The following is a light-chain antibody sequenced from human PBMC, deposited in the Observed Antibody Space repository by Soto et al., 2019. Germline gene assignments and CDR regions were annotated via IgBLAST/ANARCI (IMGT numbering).Light chain of an antibody. Sequence: EIVMTQSPATLSVSPGERVTLSCRSSQSVSNNVAWYQQKRGQAPRLLIYGASTRATGIPARFSGSGSGTEFTLTISSLQSEDFAVYYCQHYNNWPPCTFGRGTKVEIK. CDR3: QHYNNWPPCT. CDR2: GAS. CDR1: QSVSNN. J-gene: IGKJ1*01. V-gene: IGKV3-15*01.